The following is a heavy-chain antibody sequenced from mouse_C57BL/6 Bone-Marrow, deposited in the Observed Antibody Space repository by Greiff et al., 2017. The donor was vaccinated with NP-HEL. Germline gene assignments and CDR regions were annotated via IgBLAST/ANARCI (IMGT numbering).Heavy chain of an antibody. Sequence: QVQLQQPGAELVKPGASVKMSCKASGYTFTSYWITWVKQRPGQGLEWIGDIYPGSGSTNYNEKFKSKATLTVATSSSTAYMQLSSLTSEDSAVDYCAREGMVTTRYAMDYWGQGTSVTVSS. J-gene: IGHJ4*01. D-gene: IGHD2-2*01. CDR2: IYPGSGST. V-gene: IGHV1-55*01. CDR3: AREGMVTTRYAMDY. CDR1: GYTFTSYW.